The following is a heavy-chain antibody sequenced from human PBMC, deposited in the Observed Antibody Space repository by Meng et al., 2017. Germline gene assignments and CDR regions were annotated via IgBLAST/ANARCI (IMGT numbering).Heavy chain of an antibody. V-gene: IGHV3-48*03. D-gene: IGHD6-19*01. CDR3: ARDRPLNSSGWTDYYYYGMDV. CDR2: ISSSGSTI. Sequence: GESLKISCAASGFTFSSYDMNWVRQAPGKGLEWVSYISSSGSTIYYADSVKGRFTISRDNDKNSLYLQMNSLRAEDTAVYYCARDRPLNSSGWTDYYYYGMDVWGQGTTVTVSS. J-gene: IGHJ6*02. CDR1: GFTFSSYD.